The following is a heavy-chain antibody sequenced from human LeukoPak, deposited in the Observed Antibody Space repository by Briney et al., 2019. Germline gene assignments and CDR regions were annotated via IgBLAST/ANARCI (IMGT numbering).Heavy chain of an antibody. Sequence: SETLSLTCAVSGGSISSGGYSWSWIRQPPGKGLEWIGYIYHSGSTYYNPSLKSRVTISVDRSKNQFSLKLSSVTAADTAVYYCARHRYGYYDAFDIWGQGTMVTVSS. CDR3: ARHRYGYYDAFDI. D-gene: IGHD4-17*01. CDR2: IYHSGST. V-gene: IGHV4-30-2*01. CDR1: GGSISSGGYS. J-gene: IGHJ3*02.